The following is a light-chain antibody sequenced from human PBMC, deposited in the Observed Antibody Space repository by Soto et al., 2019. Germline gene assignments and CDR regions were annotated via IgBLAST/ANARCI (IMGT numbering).Light chain of an antibody. J-gene: IGKJ2*01. V-gene: IGKV1-39*01. CDR2: GAS. CDR3: QQSYITPRT. Sequence: DLQMTQSPYSLSASVGDRVTITCRASQSISSNLNWYQQRPGKAPKLLIYGASSLQTGVPSRFSGSGSGTDFTLIISSLQPEDFATYYCQQSYITPRTFGQGTKLEIK. CDR1: QSISSN.